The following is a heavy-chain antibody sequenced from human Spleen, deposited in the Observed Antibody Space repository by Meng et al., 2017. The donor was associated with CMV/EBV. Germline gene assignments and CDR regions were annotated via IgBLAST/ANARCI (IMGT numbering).Heavy chain of an antibody. CDR3: ARVGASYYYGLGVRN. CDR2: VYFSGTN. J-gene: IGHJ4*02. D-gene: IGHD3-10*01. V-gene: IGHV4-30-4*08. CDR1: GGSISSPDYY. Sequence: GGSISSPDYYWTWIRQPPGKGLEWVGYVYFSGTNYYNPSLRSRSTVSIDRSRNQFSLELTSVTAADTAIYYCARVGASYYYGLGVRNWGQGALVTVSS.